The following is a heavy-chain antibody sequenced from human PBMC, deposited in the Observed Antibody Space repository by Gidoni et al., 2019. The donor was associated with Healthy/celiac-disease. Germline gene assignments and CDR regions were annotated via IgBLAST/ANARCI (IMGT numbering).Heavy chain of an antibody. D-gene: IGHD3-3*01. CDR2: IIPIFGTA. Sequence: QVQLVQSGAEVKKPGSSVKVSCKASGGTFSRYAISWVRQAPGQGLEWMGGIIPIFGTANYAQKFQGRVTITADESTSTAYMELSSLRSEDTAVYYCARWTPGFLEWLYYYYYGMDVWGQGTTVTVSS. CDR1: GGTFSRYA. J-gene: IGHJ6*02. V-gene: IGHV1-69*01. CDR3: ARWTPGFLEWLYYYYYGMDV.